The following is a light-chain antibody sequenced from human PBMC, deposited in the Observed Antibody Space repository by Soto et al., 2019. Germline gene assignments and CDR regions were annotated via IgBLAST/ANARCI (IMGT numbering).Light chain of an antibody. J-gene: IGKJ1*01. CDR3: QQYDNWPWT. V-gene: IGKV2-30*01. CDR2: GSS. CDR1: KSLVYSDGNTY. Sequence: DVVMTQSPLSIPVTLGQPASISCRSSKSLVYSDGNTYLSWYQQKSGQAPRLIIDGSSRRATGVPVRFSGSGSGSDFTLTISSLQSEDFGVYFCQQYDNWPWTFGQGTKVDIK.